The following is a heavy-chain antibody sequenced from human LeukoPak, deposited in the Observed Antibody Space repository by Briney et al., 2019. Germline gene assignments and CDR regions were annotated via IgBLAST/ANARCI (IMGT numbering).Heavy chain of an antibody. CDR1: GFTFSSYW. D-gene: IGHD3-22*01. V-gene: IGHV3-7*01. J-gene: IGHJ4*02. CDR2: IKQDGSEK. Sequence: GGSLRLSCAASGFTFSSYWMSWVRQAPGKGLEWVANIKQDGSEKYYVDSVKGRFTISRDNAKNSLYLQMNSLRAEDTAVYYCARDYYDSSGYYVLLGYWGQGTLVTVSS. CDR3: ARDYYDSSGYYVLLGY.